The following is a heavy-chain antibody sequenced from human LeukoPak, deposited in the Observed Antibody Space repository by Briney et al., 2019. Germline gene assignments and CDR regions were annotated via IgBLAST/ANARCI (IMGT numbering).Heavy chain of an antibody. CDR2: ISAYNGNT. Sequence: ASVKVSCKASGYTFTGYGIIWVRQAPGQGLEWMGWISAYNGNTNYAQKLQGRVTMTTDTSTSTAYMELRSLRSDDTAVYYCARALGYCSSTSCVNWFDPWGQGTLVTVSS. J-gene: IGHJ5*02. V-gene: IGHV1-18*01. CDR3: ARALGYCSSTSCVNWFDP. D-gene: IGHD2-2*01. CDR1: GYTFTGYG.